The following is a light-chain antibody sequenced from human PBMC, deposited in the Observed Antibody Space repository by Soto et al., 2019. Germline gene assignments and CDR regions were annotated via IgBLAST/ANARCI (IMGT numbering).Light chain of an antibody. V-gene: IGKV1-39*01. CDR3: QQRFSDPRT. J-gene: IGKJ1*01. CDR2: AAS. Sequence: DIQMTQSPSSQSASVGDRVTITCRASQSINSYLNWYQQKPGKAPKLLIYAASSLQSGVPSRFSGSVSETDFTHTITSLQPDDFATYYCQQRFSDPRTFGQGTRVYI. CDR1: QSINSY.